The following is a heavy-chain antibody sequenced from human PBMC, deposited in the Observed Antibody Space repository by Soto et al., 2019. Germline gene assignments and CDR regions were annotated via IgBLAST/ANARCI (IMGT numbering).Heavy chain of an antibody. CDR2: IYYSGST. CDR1: GGSTSSYY. J-gene: IGHJ6*02. D-gene: IGHD3-10*01. CDR3: ARESTTITMVRGVIITGYYGMDV. Sequence: PSETLSLTCTVTGGSTSSYYWSWLRQPPGKGLEWIGYIYYSGSTYYNPSLKSRVTISVDTSKDQFSLKLSSVTAADTAVYYCARESTTITMVRGVIITGYYGMDVWGQGTTVTVSS. V-gene: IGHV4-59*06.